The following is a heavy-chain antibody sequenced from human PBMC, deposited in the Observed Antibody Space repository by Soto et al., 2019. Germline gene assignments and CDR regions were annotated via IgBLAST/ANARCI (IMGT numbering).Heavy chain of an antibody. CDR2: IYYSGST. CDR1: GGSISSGGYY. D-gene: IGHD3-22*01. Sequence: SETLSLTCTVSGGSISSGGYYWSWIRQHPGKGLEWIGYIYYSGSTYYNPSLKSRVTISVDTSKNQFSLKLSSVTAADTAVYYCVSLDSSGYYGVDYWGQGTRVTVSS. CDR3: VSLDSSGYYGVDY. V-gene: IGHV4-31*03. J-gene: IGHJ4*02.